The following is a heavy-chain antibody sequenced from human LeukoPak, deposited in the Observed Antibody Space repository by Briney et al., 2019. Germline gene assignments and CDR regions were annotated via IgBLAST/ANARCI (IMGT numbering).Heavy chain of an antibody. V-gene: IGHV3-30*04. J-gene: IGHJ4*02. CDR3: ATVTKVDFDY. D-gene: IGHD4-11*01. CDR2: VSVEGIGR. Sequence: GGSLRLSCAASGFTFSSYTMYWFRQAPGKGLEWVASVSVEGIGRYFPGSVEGRFTISRDNSKNTVYLQMNNVRIEDKAVYFCATVTKVDFDYWGQGTLVTVSS. CDR1: GFTFSSYT.